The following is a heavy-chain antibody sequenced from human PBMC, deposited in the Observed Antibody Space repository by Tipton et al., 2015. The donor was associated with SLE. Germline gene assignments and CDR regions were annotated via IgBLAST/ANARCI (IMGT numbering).Heavy chain of an antibody. CDR2: IYYSGST. CDR3: ARDTSGPGYSYGYSFTYYYYGMDV. J-gene: IGHJ6*02. Sequence: TLSLTCTVSGGSISSSSYYWGWIRQPPGKGLEWIGSIYYSGSTYYNPSLKSRVTISVDTSKNQFSLKLSSVTAADTAVYYCARDTSGPGYSYGYSFTYYYYGMDVWGQGTTVTVSS. D-gene: IGHD5-18*01. CDR1: GGSISSSSYY. V-gene: IGHV4-39*07.